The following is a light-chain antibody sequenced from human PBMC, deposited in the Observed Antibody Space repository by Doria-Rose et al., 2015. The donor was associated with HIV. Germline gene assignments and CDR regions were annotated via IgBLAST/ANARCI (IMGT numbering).Light chain of an antibody. CDR2: AGS. V-gene: IGKV3-20*01. J-gene: IGKJ1*01. CDR3: HQYGTSWT. Sequence: LTQSPGTLSLSPGERATLSCRASQRFSSTYLAWYQQKPGQAPSLLIYAGSTRATGIPDRFSANGSGTDFTLTINRLEPEDFALYYCHQYGTSWTFGQGTKVEI. CDR1: QRFSSTY.